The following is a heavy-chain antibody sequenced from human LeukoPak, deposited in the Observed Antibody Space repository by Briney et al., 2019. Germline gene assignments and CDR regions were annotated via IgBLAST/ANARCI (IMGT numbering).Heavy chain of an antibody. CDR3: AGTAAGPPYGWFDP. Sequence: SETLSLTCTVSGNSFGDYYWSWIRQPAGKGLEWIGRIYTSGSTTYNPSLKSRVTMSVDTSKSQFSLNLMSVTAADTAVYYCAGTAAGPPYGWFDPWGQGTLVTVSS. CDR1: GNSFGDYY. CDR2: IYTSGST. J-gene: IGHJ5*02. V-gene: IGHV4-4*07. D-gene: IGHD6-13*01.